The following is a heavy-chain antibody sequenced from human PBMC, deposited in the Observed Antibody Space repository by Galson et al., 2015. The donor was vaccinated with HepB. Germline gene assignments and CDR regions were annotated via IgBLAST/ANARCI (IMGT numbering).Heavy chain of an antibody. CDR2: ISSSSSYI. J-gene: IGHJ6*02. CDR3: AKDPYYDSSAYRSPFYYYYGMDV. D-gene: IGHD3-22*01. CDR1: GFTFSSYS. V-gene: IGHV3-21*01. Sequence: SLRLSCAASGFTFSSYSMNWVRQAPGKGLEWVSSISSSSSYIYYADSVKGRFTISRDNAKNSLYLQMNSLRPEDTAVYYCAKDPYYDSSAYRSPFYYYYGMDVWGQGTTVTVSS.